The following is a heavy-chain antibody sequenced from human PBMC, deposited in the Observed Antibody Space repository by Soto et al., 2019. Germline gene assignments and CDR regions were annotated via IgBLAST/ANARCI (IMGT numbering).Heavy chain of an antibody. CDR3: ARSGWYSSGWYGDFDY. Sequence: SETLSLTCAVSSGSISSSNWWSWVRQPPGKGLEWIGEIYHSGSTNYNPSLKSRVTISVDKSKNQFSLKLSSVTAADTAVYYCARSGWYSSGWYGDFDYWGQGTLVTVSS. V-gene: IGHV4-4*02. CDR2: IYHSGST. CDR1: SGSISSSNW. J-gene: IGHJ4*02. D-gene: IGHD6-19*01.